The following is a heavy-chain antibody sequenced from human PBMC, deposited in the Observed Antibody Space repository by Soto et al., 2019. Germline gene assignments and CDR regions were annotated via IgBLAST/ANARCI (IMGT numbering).Heavy chain of an antibody. V-gene: IGHV4-39*01. D-gene: IGHD6-19*01. J-gene: IGHJ6*02. CDR2: IYYSGST. CDR3: ARQGIAVAGWYYYGMDV. Sequence: SETLSLTCTVSGGSISSSRYYWGWIRQPPGKGLEWIGSIYYSGSTYYNPSLKSRVTISVDTSKTQFSLKLSSVTAADTAVYYCARQGIAVAGWYYYGMDVWGQGTTVTVSS. CDR1: GGSISSSRYY.